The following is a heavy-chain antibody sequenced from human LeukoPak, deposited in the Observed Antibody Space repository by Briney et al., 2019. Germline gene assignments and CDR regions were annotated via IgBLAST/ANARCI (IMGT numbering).Heavy chain of an antibody. CDR1: GGSIISYY. Sequence: PSETLSLTCTVSGGSIISYYWSWIRQPPGKGLEWIGYIYYSGSTNYNPPLKSRVTISLDTSKNQFSLKPSSVTAADTAVYFCARDSPHSYYSDSSGYFDYWGQGTLVTVSS. CDR2: IYYSGST. D-gene: IGHD3-22*01. CDR3: ARDSPHSYYSDSSGYFDY. V-gene: IGHV4-59*01. J-gene: IGHJ4*02.